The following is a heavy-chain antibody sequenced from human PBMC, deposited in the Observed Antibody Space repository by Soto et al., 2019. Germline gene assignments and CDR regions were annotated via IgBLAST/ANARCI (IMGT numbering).Heavy chain of an antibody. CDR2: INHSGST. V-gene: IGHV4-34*01. CDR3: ERVYSNTRTPNNYFPYLDY. Sequence: PPEKLCLTCAVYGGSFSDYSWSWIRQPPGQGLEWIGEINHSGSTNLHPSLKSRVTISVDTPKNQFSLKLSSVTAEDTAVYYCERVYSNTRTPNNYFPYLDYWGQGPVVT. J-gene: IGHJ4*02. CDR1: GGSFSDYS. D-gene: IGHD6-13*01.